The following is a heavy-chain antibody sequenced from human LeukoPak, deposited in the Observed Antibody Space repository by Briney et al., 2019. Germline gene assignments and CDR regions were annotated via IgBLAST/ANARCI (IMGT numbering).Heavy chain of an antibody. V-gene: IGHV3-33*06. D-gene: IGHD2-2*01. Sequence: GGSLRLSCAASGFTFSSYGMHWVRQAPGKGLEWVAVIWYDGSNKYYADSVKGRFTISRDNSKNTLYLQMNSLRAEDTAVYYCAKSSTSPPRDYYYYMDVWGKGTTVTVSS. CDR1: GFTFSSYG. CDR2: IWYDGSNK. J-gene: IGHJ6*03. CDR3: AKSSTSPPRDYYYYMDV.